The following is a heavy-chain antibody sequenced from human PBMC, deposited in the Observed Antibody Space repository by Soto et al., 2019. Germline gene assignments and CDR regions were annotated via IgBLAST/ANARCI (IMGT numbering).Heavy chain of an antibody. Sequence: SETLSLTCTVSGGSISSGGYYCSWIRQHPGKGLEWIGYIYYSGSTYYNPSLKSRVTISVDTSKNQFSLKLSSVTAADTAVYYCARASNNCSSTSCYGPPDYWGQGTLVTVSS. CDR3: ARASNNCSSTSCYGPPDY. J-gene: IGHJ4*02. D-gene: IGHD2-2*01. CDR2: IYYSGST. V-gene: IGHV4-31*03. CDR1: GGSISSGGYY.